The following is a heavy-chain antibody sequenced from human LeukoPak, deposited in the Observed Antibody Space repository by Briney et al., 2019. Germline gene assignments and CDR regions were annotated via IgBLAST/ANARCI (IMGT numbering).Heavy chain of an antibody. J-gene: IGHJ4*02. Sequence: SETLSLTCAVYGGSFSGYYWSWIRQPPGKGLEWIGEINHSGSTNYNPSLKSRVTISVDTSKNQFSLKLSSVTAADTAVYYCARGPSGAEFDHWGQGTLVTVSS. D-gene: IGHD6-19*01. V-gene: IGHV4-34*01. CDR1: GGSFSGYY. CDR3: ARGPSGAEFDH. CDR2: INHSGST.